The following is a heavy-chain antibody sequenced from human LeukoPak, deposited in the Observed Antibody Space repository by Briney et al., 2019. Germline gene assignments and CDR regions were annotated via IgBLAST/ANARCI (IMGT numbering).Heavy chain of an antibody. Sequence: PGGSLRLSCAASGFTFSSYAMHWVRQAPGKGLEWVAVISYDGSNKYYADSVKGRFTISRDNSKNTLYLQMNSLRAEDTAVYYCARGQWDSSGWYSGFDYWGQGTLVTVSS. CDR2: ISYDGSNK. D-gene: IGHD6-19*01. J-gene: IGHJ4*02. CDR1: GFTFSSYA. V-gene: IGHV3-30-3*01. CDR3: ARGQWDSSGWYSGFDY.